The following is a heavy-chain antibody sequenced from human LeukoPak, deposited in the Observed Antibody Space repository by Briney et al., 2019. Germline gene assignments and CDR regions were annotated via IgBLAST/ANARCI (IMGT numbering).Heavy chain of an antibody. CDR3: ARYCGAASCYSGFDY. Sequence: PGGSLRLSCAASGFTFGSYVMSWVRQAPGKGPEWVSAISGDGGTYYADSVKVRFTISRDNSKNTLYLQMNSLGGEDTALYYCARYCGAASCYSGFDYWGQGTLVTVAS. V-gene: IGHV3-23*01. D-gene: IGHD2-15*01. J-gene: IGHJ4*02. CDR2: ISGDGGT. CDR1: GFTFGSYV.